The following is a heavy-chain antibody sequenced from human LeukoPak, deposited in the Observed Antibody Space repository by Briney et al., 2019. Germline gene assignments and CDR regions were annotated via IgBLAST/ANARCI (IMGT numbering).Heavy chain of an antibody. D-gene: IGHD1-14*01. Sequence: SQTLSLTCTVSGGSISSGGYYWSWLRQHPGKGLEWIGYIYYSGSTYYNPSLKSRVTISVDTSKNQFSLKLSSVTAADTAVYYCARQGATGYNWFDPWGQGTLVTVSS. J-gene: IGHJ5*02. V-gene: IGHV4-31*03. CDR2: IYYSGST. CDR3: ARQGATGYNWFDP. CDR1: GGSISSGGYY.